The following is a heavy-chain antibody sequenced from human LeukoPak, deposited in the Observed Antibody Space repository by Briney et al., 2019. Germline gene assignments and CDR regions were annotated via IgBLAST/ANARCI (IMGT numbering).Heavy chain of an antibody. D-gene: IGHD3-3*01. CDR1: GGSISSGSYY. J-gene: IGHJ4*02. Sequence: SQXXSLTCTVSGGSISSGSYYWSWIRQPAGKGLEWIGRIYTSGSTNYNPSLKSRVTISVDTSKNRFSLKLSSVTAADTAVYYCAREEYYDFWSGYYYWGQGTLVTVSS. CDR2: IYTSGST. V-gene: IGHV4-61*02. CDR3: AREEYYDFWSGYYY.